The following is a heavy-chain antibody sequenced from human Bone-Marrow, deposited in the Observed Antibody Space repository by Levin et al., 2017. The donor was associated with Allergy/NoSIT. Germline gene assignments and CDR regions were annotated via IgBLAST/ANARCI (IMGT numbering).Heavy chain of an antibody. CDR2: INPNSGGT. J-gene: IGHJ6*02. V-gene: IGHV1-2*02. CDR1: GYTFTGYY. D-gene: IGHD6-13*01. Sequence: ASVKVSCKASGYTFTGYYMHWVRQAPGQGLEWMGWINPNSGGTNYAQKFQGRVTMTRDTSISTAYMELSRLRSDDTAVYYCARFQAGIAAAGHPTDTYYYGMDVWGQGTTVTVSS. CDR3: ARFQAGIAAAGHPTDTYYYGMDV.